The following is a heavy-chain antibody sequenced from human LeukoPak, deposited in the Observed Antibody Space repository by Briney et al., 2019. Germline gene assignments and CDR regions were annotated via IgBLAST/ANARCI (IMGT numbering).Heavy chain of an antibody. D-gene: IGHD3-9*01. CDR1: GFTFSSYW. Sequence: GGSLRLSCAASGFTFSSYWMSWVRQAPGKGREGVANIKKDGSEKYYVDSVKGRFTISRDNAKNSLYLQMNSLRAEDTAEYYCARGVDSLRYFDWFLYYFDYWGQGTLVTVSS. CDR3: ARGVDSLRYFDWFLYYFDY. V-gene: IGHV3-7*03. J-gene: IGHJ4*02. CDR2: IKKDGSEK.